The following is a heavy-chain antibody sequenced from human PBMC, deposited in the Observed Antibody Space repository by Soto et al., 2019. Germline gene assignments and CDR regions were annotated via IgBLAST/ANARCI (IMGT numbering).Heavy chain of an antibody. CDR1: GFTFSSYS. Sequence: PGGSLRLSCAASGFTFSSYSMNWVRQAPGKGLEWVSSISSSSSYIYYADSVEGRFTISRDNAKNSLYLQMNSLRAEDTAVYYCARRCSSTSCYLPLYYYYGMDVWGQGTTVTVSS. CDR2: ISSSSSYI. V-gene: IGHV3-21*01. J-gene: IGHJ6*02. D-gene: IGHD2-2*01. CDR3: ARRCSSTSCYLPLYYYYGMDV.